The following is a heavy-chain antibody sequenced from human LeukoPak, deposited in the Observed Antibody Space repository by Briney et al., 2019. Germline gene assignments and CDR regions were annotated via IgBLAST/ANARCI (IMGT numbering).Heavy chain of an antibody. J-gene: IGHJ4*02. V-gene: IGHV4-59*01. CDR1: GDSISNYY. CDR2: IYYSGTT. Sequence: TSETLSLTCTVSGDSISNYYWSWIRQPPGKGLEWIGYIYYSGTTNYNPSLKSRVTISVDTSKNQFSLKLSSVTAADTAVYYCATTTIRLGYWGQGTLVTVSS. CDR3: ATTTIRLGY. D-gene: IGHD1-26*01.